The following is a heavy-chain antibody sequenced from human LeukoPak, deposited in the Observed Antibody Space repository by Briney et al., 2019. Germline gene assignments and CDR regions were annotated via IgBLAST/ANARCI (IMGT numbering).Heavy chain of an antibody. D-gene: IGHD4-17*01. V-gene: IGHV4-34*01. CDR1: GGSFSGYY. Sequence: PSETLSLTCAVYGGSFSGYYWSWIRQPPGKGLEWIGEINHSGSTNYNPSLKGRVTISVDTSKNQFSLKLSSVTAADTAVYYCARGGDHTVTTFGYYYYMDVWGKGTTVTVSS. CDR2: INHSGST. J-gene: IGHJ6*03. CDR3: ARGGDHTVTTFGYYYYMDV.